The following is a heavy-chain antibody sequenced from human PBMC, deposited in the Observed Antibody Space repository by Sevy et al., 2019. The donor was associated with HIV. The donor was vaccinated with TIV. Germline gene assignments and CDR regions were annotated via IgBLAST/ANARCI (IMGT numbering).Heavy chain of an antibody. CDR1: GYTFTGYY. Sequence: VSVKVSCKASGYTFTGYYMHWVRQAPGQGLEWMGWINPNSGGTNYAQKFQGRVTMTRDTSISTAYMELSRLRSDDTAVYYCARDPPRPDYYDSSGYFDYWGQGTLVTVSS. D-gene: IGHD3-22*01. CDR3: ARDPPRPDYYDSSGYFDY. V-gene: IGHV1-2*02. J-gene: IGHJ4*02. CDR2: INPNSGGT.